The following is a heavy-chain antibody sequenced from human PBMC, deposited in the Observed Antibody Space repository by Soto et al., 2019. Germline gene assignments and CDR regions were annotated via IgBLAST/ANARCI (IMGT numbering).Heavy chain of an antibody. Sequence: GGTLRLSCAASGFTFSSYAMSWVRHAPGQGLERVSAISGSGGSTYYADSVKGRFTTSRENSKNTLYLQMNSLRAEDTAVDYCSKGSRYYYDSSGYYEISYFDSWGEGTLVTVSS. CDR1: GFTFSSYA. CDR2: ISGSGGST. V-gene: IGHV3-23*01. J-gene: IGHJ4*02. D-gene: IGHD3-22*01. CDR3: SKGSRYYYDSSGYYEISYFDS.